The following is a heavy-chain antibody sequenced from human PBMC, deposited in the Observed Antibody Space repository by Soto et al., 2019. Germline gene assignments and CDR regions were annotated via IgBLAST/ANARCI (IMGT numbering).Heavy chain of an antibody. V-gene: IGHV3-72*01. CDR2: TRNKANSYTT. Sequence: GGSLRLSCAASGFTFSDHYMDWVRQAPGKGLEWVGRTRNKANSYTTEYAASVKGRFTISRDDSKNSLYLQMSSLKTEDTAVYYCAREYYDSSGYPYGMDVWGQGTTVTVS. D-gene: IGHD3-22*01. CDR3: AREYYDSSGYPYGMDV. CDR1: GFTFSDHY. J-gene: IGHJ6*02.